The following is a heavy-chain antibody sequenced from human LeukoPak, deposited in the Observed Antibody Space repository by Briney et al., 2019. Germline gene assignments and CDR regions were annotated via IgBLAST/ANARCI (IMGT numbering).Heavy chain of an antibody. CDR2: ISYDGSNK. D-gene: IGHD1-26*01. Sequence: PGGSLRLSCAASGFTFSSYGMHWVRQAPGKGLEWVAVISYDGSNKYYADSVKGRFTISRDNSKNTLYLQMNSLRAEDTAVYYCAKDSRTRVSGSYYLFDYWGQGTLVTVSS. V-gene: IGHV3-30*18. CDR1: GFTFSSYG. CDR3: AKDSRTRVSGSYYLFDY. J-gene: IGHJ4*02.